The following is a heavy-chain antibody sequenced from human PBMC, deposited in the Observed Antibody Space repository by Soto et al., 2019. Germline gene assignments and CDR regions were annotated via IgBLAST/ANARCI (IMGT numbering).Heavy chain of an antibody. CDR1: GFTFSSYS. D-gene: IGHD1-26*01. V-gene: IGHV3-48*02. CDR3: ARDFEGGGSYYGDFDY. Sequence: EVQLVESGGGLVQPGGSLRLSCAASGFTFSSYSMNWVRQAPGKGLEWVSYISSSSSTIYYADSVKGRFTISRDNAKNSLYLXMNSLRDEDTAVYYCARDFEGGGSYYGDFDYWGQGTLVTVSS. J-gene: IGHJ4*02. CDR2: ISSSSSTI.